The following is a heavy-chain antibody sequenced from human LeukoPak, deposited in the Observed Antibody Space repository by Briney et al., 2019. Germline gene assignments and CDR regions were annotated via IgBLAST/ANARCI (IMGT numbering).Heavy chain of an antibody. CDR1: GGSISSGDYY. D-gene: IGHD5-18*01. Sequence: PSETLSLTCTVSGGSISSGDYYWSWIRQHPGKGLEWIGYIYYSGDTYYNPSLKSRVTISVDTSKNQFSLKLSSVTAADTAVYYCARAPRDTNSWYYFDYRGQGTLVSVSS. CDR2: IYYSGDT. V-gene: IGHV4-31*02. J-gene: IGHJ4*02. CDR3: ARAPRDTNSWYYFDY.